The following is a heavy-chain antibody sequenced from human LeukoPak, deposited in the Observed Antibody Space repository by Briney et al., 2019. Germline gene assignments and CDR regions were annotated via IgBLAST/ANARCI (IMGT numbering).Heavy chain of an antibody. CDR1: GNGLTDLN. V-gene: IGHV1-24*01. D-gene: IGHD3-3*01. CDR2: FDPEQAKT. Sequence: ASVKVSCKVSGNGLTDLNIQWVRQAPGKGPECMGGFDPEQAKTVYAEKFQGRVTMTEDPSTDTAYMELTSLRFEDTAVYYCATRSGDFWSGYENWGQGTLVTVSS. CDR3: ATRSGDFWSGYEN. J-gene: IGHJ4*02.